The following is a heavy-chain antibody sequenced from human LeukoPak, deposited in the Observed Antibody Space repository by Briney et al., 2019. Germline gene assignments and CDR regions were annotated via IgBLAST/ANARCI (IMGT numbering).Heavy chain of an antibody. Sequence: SETLSLTCTVSGGSLTDSSFYWGWIRQSPGAGLEWIGKIYLDGRTNYAPSLRSRVTMSVDTSKNQFSLRLTSVTAADRAVYYCARLGGSSFRHGYYFYYMDVWGKGTTVTVSS. CDR2: IYLDGRT. V-gene: IGHV4-39*01. J-gene: IGHJ6*03. CDR3: ARLGGSSFRHGYYFYYMDV. D-gene: IGHD1-26*01. CDR1: GGSLTDSSFY.